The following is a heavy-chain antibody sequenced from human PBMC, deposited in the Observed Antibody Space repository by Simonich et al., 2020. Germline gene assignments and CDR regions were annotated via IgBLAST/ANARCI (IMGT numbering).Heavy chain of an antibody. CDR3: ARTNTMRELDTMVRGVDYFDY. CDR2: IIPILGIA. CDR1: GGTFSSYA. V-gene: IGHV1-69*09. J-gene: IGHJ4*02. Sequence: QVQLVQSGAEVKKPGSSVKVSCKASGGTFSSYAISWVRQAPGQGLEWMGRIIPILGIANYAQKVQGRVTITADKSTSTAYMELSSLRSEDTAVYYCARTNTMRELDTMVRGVDYFDYWGQGTLVTVSS. D-gene: IGHD3-10*01.